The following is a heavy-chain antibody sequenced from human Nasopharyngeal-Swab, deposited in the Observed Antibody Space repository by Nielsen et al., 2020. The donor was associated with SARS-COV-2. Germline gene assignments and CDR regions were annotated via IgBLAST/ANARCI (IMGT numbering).Heavy chain of an antibody. CDR2: ISWNSASI. CDR3: AKIASGTSNYFDY. V-gene: IGHV3-9*01. CDR1: GFTFDA. D-gene: IGHD1-1*01. Sequence: GGSLRLSCAASGFTFDAMHWVRQAPGKGLEWVSGISWNSASIGYADSVKGRFTISRDNAKNSLYLQMNSLRAEDTALYYCAKIASGTSNYFDYWGQGTLVTVSS. J-gene: IGHJ4*02.